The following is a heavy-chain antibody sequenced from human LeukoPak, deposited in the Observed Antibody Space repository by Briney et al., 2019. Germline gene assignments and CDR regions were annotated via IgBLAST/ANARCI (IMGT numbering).Heavy chain of an antibody. CDR3: ARVPRYCSSTSCPPDAFDI. CDR1: GFTFSSYS. CDR2: ISSSRSTI. D-gene: IGHD2-2*01. V-gene: IGHV3-48*01. Sequence: PGGSLRLSCAASGFTFSSYSMNWLRQAPGKGLELVSYISSSRSTIYYADSVKGRFTISRDNAKNSLYLQMNSLRAEDTAVYCCARVPRYCSSTSCPPDAFDIWGRGTMVTVSS. J-gene: IGHJ3*02.